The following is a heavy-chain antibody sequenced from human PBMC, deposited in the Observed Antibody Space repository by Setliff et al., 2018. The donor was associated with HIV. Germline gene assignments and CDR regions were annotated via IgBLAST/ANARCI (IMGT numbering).Heavy chain of an antibody. D-gene: IGHD3-22*01. CDR1: GGTFISYA. V-gene: IGHV1-69*13. J-gene: IGHJ3*02. CDR3: ARSNSGYLDPLDI. Sequence: SVKVSCKASGGTFISYAISWVRRAPGQGPEWLGAIIPIFGTTKYAQKFQGRVTITADESTSTAYMELSSLRSEDAAVYYCARSNSGYLDPLDIWGQGTMVTVSS. CDR2: IIPIFGTT.